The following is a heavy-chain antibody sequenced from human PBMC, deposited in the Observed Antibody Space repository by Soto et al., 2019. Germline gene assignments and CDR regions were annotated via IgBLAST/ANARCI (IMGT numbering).Heavy chain of an antibody. J-gene: IGHJ4*02. V-gene: IGHV2-5*02. Sequence: QITLKESGPTLVKPTQTITLTCTFSGFSLPTDRVGVGWIRQPPGKALEWLAVIYWDDSKTYRPSLKSRLTITKDTSKNQVALTMTDMDPVDTATYYCAHAYGGRSLYWGPATLVTVSS. CDR3: AHAYGGRSLY. CDR2: IYWDDSK. D-gene: IGHD1-26*01. CDR1: GFSLPTDRVG.